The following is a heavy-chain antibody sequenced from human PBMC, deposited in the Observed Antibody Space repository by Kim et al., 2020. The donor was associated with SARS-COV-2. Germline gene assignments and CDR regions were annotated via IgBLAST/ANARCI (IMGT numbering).Heavy chain of an antibody. CDR1: GFTFSSYA. J-gene: IGHJ6*03. CDR3: AKGGDFGSGRLNADYYYYYMGV. CDR2: ISGSGGST. V-gene: IGHV3-23*01. Sequence: GGSLRLSCAASGFTFSSYAMSWVRQAPGKGLEWVSAISGSGGSTYYADSVKGRFTISRDNSKNTLYLQMNSLRAEDTAVYYCAKGGDFGSGRLNADYYYYYMGVWGKGTTVTVSS. D-gene: IGHD3-3*01.